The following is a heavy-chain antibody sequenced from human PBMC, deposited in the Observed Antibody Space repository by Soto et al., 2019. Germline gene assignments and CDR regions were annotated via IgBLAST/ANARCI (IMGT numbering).Heavy chain of an antibody. Sequence: GGSLRLSCAASGFTFSSYAMHWVRQAPGKGLEWVAVISYDGSNKYYADSVKGRFTISRDNSKNTLYLQMNSLRAEDTAVYYCASPMTDSSSWYYFDYWGQGTLVTVSS. J-gene: IGHJ4*02. D-gene: IGHD6-13*01. CDR3: ASPMTDSSSWYYFDY. CDR1: GFTFSSYA. V-gene: IGHV3-30-3*01. CDR2: ISYDGSNK.